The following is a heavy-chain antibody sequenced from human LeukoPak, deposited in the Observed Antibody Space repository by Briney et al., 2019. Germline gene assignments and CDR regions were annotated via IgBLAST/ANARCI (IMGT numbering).Heavy chain of an antibody. V-gene: IGHV1-8*01. CDR2: MNPNSGNT. D-gene: IGHD1-26*01. J-gene: IGHJ4*02. CDR1: GYTFTSYD. Sequence: ASVKVSCKASGYTFTSYDINWVRQATGQGLEWMGWMNPNSGNTGCAQKFQGRVTMTRNTSISTAYMELSSLRSEDTAVYYCARVVRGSYLRGFDYWGQGTLATASS. CDR3: ARVVRGSYLRGFDY.